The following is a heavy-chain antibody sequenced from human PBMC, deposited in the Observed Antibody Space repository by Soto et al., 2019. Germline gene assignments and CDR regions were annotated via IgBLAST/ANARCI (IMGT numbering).Heavy chain of an antibody. V-gene: IGHV3-7*03. D-gene: IGHD3-9*01. CDR3: ARGRILTGYYIESGDCFDS. Sequence: EVQLVESGGGLVQPGGSLRLACAASGFTFNDYWMTWVRQAPGKGLEWVANIRQDGSDKYYVDSVKGRFTISRDNVKNSLYLHMNSLRAENTAVYYCARGRILTGYYIESGDCFDSWGQGTLVTVSS. CDR2: IRQDGSDK. CDR1: GFTFNDYW. J-gene: IGHJ4*02.